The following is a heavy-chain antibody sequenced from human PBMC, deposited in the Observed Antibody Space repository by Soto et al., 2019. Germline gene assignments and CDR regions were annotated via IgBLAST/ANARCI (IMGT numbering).Heavy chain of an antibody. Sequence: SETLSLTCAVYCGSFIGYYWSWIRQPPGKGLEWIGEINHSGSTNYNPSLKSRVTISVDTSKNQFSLKLSSVTAADTAVYYCARDYYDSNYWGQGTLVTVSS. CDR3: ARDYYDSNY. V-gene: IGHV4-34*01. D-gene: IGHD3-22*01. J-gene: IGHJ4*02. CDR1: CGSFIGYY. CDR2: INHSGST.